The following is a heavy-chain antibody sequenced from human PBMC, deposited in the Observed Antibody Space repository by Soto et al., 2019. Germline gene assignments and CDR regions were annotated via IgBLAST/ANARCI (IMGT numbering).Heavy chain of an antibody. CDR3: ARPAAAGRGYDGFDI. CDR2: VYPGDSDT. Sequence: WVGQMPGKGLEWMGIVYPGDSDTRYSPSFQGQVTISADKSISTAYLQWSSLKASDTAMYYCARPAAAGRGYDGFDIWGQGTMVTVSS. D-gene: IGHD6-13*01. J-gene: IGHJ3*02. V-gene: IGHV5-51*01.